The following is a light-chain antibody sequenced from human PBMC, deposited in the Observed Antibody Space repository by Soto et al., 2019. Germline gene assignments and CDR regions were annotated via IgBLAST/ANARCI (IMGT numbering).Light chain of an antibody. CDR2: DAS. Sequence: QSVLTQPASVSGSPGQSITISCTGASSDVGGFDHVSWYQQHPGKAPRLMIYDASNRPSGVSDRFSGSKSGNTASLTISGLQAEDEADYYCSSYTSSSTLGFVFGTGTKVTVL. J-gene: IGLJ1*01. V-gene: IGLV2-14*03. CDR3: SSYTSSSTLGFV. CDR1: SSDVGGFDH.